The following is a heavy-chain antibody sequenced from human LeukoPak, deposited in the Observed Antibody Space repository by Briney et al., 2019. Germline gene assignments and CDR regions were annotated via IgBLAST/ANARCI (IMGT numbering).Heavy chain of an antibody. J-gene: IGHJ5*02. V-gene: IGHV3-23*01. CDR2: ISGSGGST. CDR3: AKYSSGWWSTEWFDP. Sequence: GGSLRLSCAASGFTFSSYSMNWVRQAPGKGLEWVSAISGSGGSTYYADSVKGRFTISRDNSKNTLYLQMNSLRAEDTAVYYCAKYSSGWWSTEWFDPWGQGTLVTVSS. D-gene: IGHD6-19*01. CDR1: GFTFSSYS.